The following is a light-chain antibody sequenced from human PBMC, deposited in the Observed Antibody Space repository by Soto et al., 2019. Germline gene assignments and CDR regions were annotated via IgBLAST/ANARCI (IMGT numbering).Light chain of an antibody. CDR1: QTISSW. V-gene: IGKV1-5*03. Sequence: DIQMTQSPSTLSGSVGDRVTITCRASQTISSWLAWYQQKPGKAPKLLIYKASTLKSGVPSRFSGSGSGTEFTLTLSSLQPDDFATYYCHHYNSYSEAVGQGTKVDSK. CDR3: HHYNSYSEA. J-gene: IGKJ1*01. CDR2: KAS.